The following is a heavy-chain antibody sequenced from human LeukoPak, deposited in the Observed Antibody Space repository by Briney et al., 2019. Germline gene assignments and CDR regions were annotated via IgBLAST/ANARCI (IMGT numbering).Heavy chain of an antibody. CDR3: ARGVYGGNSAPLDY. CDR1: GYTFTGYY. J-gene: IGHJ4*02. V-gene: IGHV1-2*04. CDR2: INPNSGGT. Sequence: ASVKVPCKASGYTFTGYYMHWVRLAPGQGLEGMGWINPNSGGTNYAQKFQGWVTMTRDTSISTAYMELSRLRSDDTAVYYCARGVYGGNSAPLDYWGQGTLVTVSS. D-gene: IGHD4-23*01.